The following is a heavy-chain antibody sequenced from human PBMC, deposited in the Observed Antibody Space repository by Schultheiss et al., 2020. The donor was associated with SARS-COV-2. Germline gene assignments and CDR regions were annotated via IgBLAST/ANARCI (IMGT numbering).Heavy chain of an antibody. CDR1: GGSISSSSYY. Sequence: SQTLSLTCTVSGGSISSSSYYWGWIRQPPGKGLEWIGSIYYSGSTYYNPSLKSRVTISVDTSKNQFSLKLSSVTAADTAVYYCASTRYYFDYWGQGTLVTVSS. J-gene: IGHJ4*02. CDR2: IYYSGST. D-gene: IGHD1-1*01. CDR3: ASTRYYFDY. V-gene: IGHV4-39*01.